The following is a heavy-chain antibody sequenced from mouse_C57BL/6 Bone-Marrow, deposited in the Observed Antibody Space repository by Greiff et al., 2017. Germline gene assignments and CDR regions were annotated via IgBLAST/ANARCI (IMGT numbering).Heavy chain of an antibody. CDR2: ISNGGGST. J-gene: IGHJ3*01. Sequence: EVKLVESGGGLVQPGGSLKLSCAASGFTFSDYYMYWVRQTPEKRLEWVAYISNGGGSTYYPDTVKGRFTISRDNAKNTLYLQMSRLKSEDTAMYYCARTETAQATDWFAYWGQGTLVTVSA. CDR3: ARTETAQATDWFAY. V-gene: IGHV5-12*01. D-gene: IGHD3-2*02. CDR1: GFTFSDYY.